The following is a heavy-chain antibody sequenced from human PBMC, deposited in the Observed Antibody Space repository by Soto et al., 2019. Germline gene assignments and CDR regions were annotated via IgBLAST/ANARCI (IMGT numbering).Heavy chain of an antibody. D-gene: IGHD3-3*01. Sequence: EVQLLESGGGLVQPGGSLRLSCAASGFTFSNYALNWVRQAPGKGLEWVSGLSGSGVTIYYADSVRGRFTISRDNSKNTLYLQMNSLRAEDTAVYYCAKAPASWSGYYSGEESYFDYWGQGTLVTVSS. J-gene: IGHJ4*02. CDR3: AKAPASWSGYYSGEESYFDY. V-gene: IGHV3-23*01. CDR2: LSGSGVTI. CDR1: GFTFSNYA.